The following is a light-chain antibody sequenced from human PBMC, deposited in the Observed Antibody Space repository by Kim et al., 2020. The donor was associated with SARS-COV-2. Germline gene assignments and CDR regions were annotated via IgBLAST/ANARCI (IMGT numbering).Light chain of an antibody. V-gene: IGLV2-11*01. CDR3: CSYAGSFSFV. CDR2: DVS. J-gene: IGLJ1*01. Sequence: QSALTQSRSVSGSRGQSVTISCTGTSTDVGAYPYVSWYQQHPGEVPKLMVYDVSQRSSGVPDRFSGSKSGNTASLTISGLQPEDEADYYCCSYAGSFSFVFGLGTKVTVL. CDR1: STDVGAYPY.